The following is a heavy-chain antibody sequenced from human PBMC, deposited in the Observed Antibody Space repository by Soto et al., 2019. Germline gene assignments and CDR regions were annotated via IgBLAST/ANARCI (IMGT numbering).Heavy chain of an antibody. CDR3: ATVYCSGGSCAFDY. V-gene: IGHV3-33*01. Sequence: QVQLVESGGGVVQSGRSLRLSCAASGFTFRNYGMHWGRQAPGKGLEWVAVIWYDGSNKYYADSVKGRFTISRDNSKNTLILQMNSLRVEDTAVYYCATVYCSGGSCAFDYWGQGTLVIVSS. CDR1: GFTFRNYG. CDR2: IWYDGSNK. D-gene: IGHD2-15*01. J-gene: IGHJ4*02.